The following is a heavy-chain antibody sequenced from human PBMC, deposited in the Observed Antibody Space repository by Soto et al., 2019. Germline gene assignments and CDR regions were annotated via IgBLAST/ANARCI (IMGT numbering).Heavy chain of an antibody. D-gene: IGHD3-16*02. CDR3: ARGSLSVNYYYYGMDV. J-gene: IGHJ6*02. Sequence: QVQLQESGPGLVKPSGTLSLTCAVSGGSISSSNWWSWVRQPPGKGLEWIGEIYHSGSTNYNPSLKSRVTISXXKXKXXFSLKLSSVTAADTAVYYCARGSLSVNYYYYGMDVWGQGTTVTVSS. CDR2: IYHSGST. CDR1: GGSISSSNW. V-gene: IGHV4-4*02.